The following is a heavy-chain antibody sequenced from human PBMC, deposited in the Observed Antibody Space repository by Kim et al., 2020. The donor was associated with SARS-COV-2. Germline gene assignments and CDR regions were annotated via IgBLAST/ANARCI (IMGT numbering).Heavy chain of an antibody. Sequence: ASVKVSCKASGYTFTSYYMHWVRQAPGQGLEWMGIINPSGGSTSYAQKFQGRVTMTRDTSTSTVYMELSSLRSEDTAVYYCARTVYGSGSYSGMDVWGQGTTVTVSS. D-gene: IGHD3-10*01. J-gene: IGHJ6*02. V-gene: IGHV1-46*01. CDR1: GYTFTSYY. CDR2: INPSGGST. CDR3: ARTVYGSGSYSGMDV.